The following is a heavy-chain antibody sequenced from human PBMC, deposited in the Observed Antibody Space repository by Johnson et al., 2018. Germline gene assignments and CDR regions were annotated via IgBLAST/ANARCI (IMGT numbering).Heavy chain of an antibody. D-gene: IGHD6-13*01. V-gene: IGHV3-30-3*01. J-gene: IGHJ1*01. CDR2: ISYDGSNK. CDR3: AKVSAAAGTQGFQH. Sequence: QLVESGGGVVQPGRSLRLSCAASGFTFSSYAMHWVRQAPGKGLEWVAVISYDGSNKYYADSVKGRFTISRDNSKNTLYLQMNSLRAEDTAVYYWAKVSAAAGTQGFQHWGQGTLVTVSS. CDR1: GFTFSSYA.